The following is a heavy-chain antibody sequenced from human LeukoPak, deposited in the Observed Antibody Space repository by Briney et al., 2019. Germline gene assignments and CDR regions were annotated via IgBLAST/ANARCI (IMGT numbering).Heavy chain of an antibody. CDR2: ISSNGGST. J-gene: IGHJ4*02. D-gene: IGHD2-2*01. V-gene: IGHV3-64*01. Sequence: GGSLRLSCAASGFTFSSYAMHWVRQAPGKGLEYVSAISSNGGSTYYANSVKGRFTISRDNSKNTLYLQMGSLRAEDMAVYYCARAGVLVAGFDYWGQGTLVTVSS. CDR3: ARAGVLVAGFDY. CDR1: GFTFSSYA.